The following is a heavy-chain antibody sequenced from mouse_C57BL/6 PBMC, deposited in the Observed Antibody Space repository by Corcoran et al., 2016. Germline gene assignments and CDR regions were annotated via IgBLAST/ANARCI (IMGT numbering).Heavy chain of an antibody. Sequence: DVQLQESGPGLVKPSQSLSLTCSVTGYSITSGYYWNWIRQFPGNKLEWMGYISYDGSNNYNPSLKNRISITRDTSKNQFFLKLNSVTTEDTATYYCARVPIYYDYTWFAYWGQGTLVTVSA. D-gene: IGHD2-4*01. CDR3: ARVPIYYDYTWFAY. V-gene: IGHV3-6*01. CDR1: GYSITSGYY. CDR2: ISYDGSN. J-gene: IGHJ3*01.